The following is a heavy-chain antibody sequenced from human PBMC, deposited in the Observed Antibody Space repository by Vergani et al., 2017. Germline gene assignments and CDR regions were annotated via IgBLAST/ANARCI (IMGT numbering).Heavy chain of an antibody. CDR1: GFTFSSYA. J-gene: IGHJ6*02. V-gene: IGHV3-23*01. Sequence: EVQLLESGGGLVQPGGSLRLSCAASGFTFSSYAMSWVRQAPGKGLEWVSAISGSGGSTYYADSVKGRFTISRDNSKTTLYLQMYSLRAEDTAVYYCAKGVADYYGMDVWGQGTTVTVS. CDR2: ISGSGGST. CDR3: AKGVADYYGMDV.